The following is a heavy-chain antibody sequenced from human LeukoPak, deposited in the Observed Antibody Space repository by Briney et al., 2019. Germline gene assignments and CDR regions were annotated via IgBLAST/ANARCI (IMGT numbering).Heavy chain of an antibody. CDR3: TTERNWELLRPYGMDI. J-gene: IGHJ6*02. V-gene: IGHV3-21*01. CDR1: GFTFSAYD. Sequence: GGSLRLSCAASGFTFSAYDIHWVRQAPGKGLEWVSSISRSSNYIYYADSVKGRFTLSRDNAKNSLYLQMSSLRAEDTAVYYCTTERNWELLRPYGMDIWGQGTTVTVSS. D-gene: IGHD1-26*01. CDR2: ISRSSNYI.